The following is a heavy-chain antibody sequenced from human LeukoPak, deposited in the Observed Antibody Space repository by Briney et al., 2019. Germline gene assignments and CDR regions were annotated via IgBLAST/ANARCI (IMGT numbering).Heavy chain of an antibody. CDR2: IYYSGST. J-gene: IGHJ6*03. D-gene: IGHD1-26*01. Sequence: SETLSLTCTVFGGSISSYYWSWIRQPPGKGLEWIGNIYYSGSTNYNPSLKSRVTISVDTSKSQFSLKLSSVTAADTAVYYCARDRVGATLGYYYMDVWGKGTTVTVSS. V-gene: IGHV4-59*01. CDR1: GGSISSYY. CDR3: ARDRVGATLGYYYMDV.